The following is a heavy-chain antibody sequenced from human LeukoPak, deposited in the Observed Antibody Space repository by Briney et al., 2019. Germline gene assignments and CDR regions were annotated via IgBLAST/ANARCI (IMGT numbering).Heavy chain of an antibody. CDR1: GFTFSDNY. CDR3: ARSLYYYDSSGYSSSINPSSN. D-gene: IGHD3-22*01. V-gene: IGHV3-11*04. Sequence: KPGGSLRLSCAASGFTFSDNYLSWIRQAPGKGLEWISYISPSGSTIYYADSVKGRFTISRDNSKNTLYLQMNSLRAEDTAVYYCARSLYYYDSSGYSSSINPSSNWGQGTLVTVSS. J-gene: IGHJ4*02. CDR2: ISPSGSTI.